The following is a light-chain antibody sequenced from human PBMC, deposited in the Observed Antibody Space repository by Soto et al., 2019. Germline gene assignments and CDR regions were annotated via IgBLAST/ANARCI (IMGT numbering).Light chain of an antibody. CDR1: QSISSW. Sequence: DIQMTQSPSILSASVRDRVTITCRASQSISSWLAWYQQKPGQAPKLLIYDASALPRGVQSRFSGSGSGTKFTLTIASLQPDDFATYYCQQYETFSGTFGPGPKV. CDR2: DAS. V-gene: IGKV1-5*01. J-gene: IGKJ1*01. CDR3: QQYETFSGT.